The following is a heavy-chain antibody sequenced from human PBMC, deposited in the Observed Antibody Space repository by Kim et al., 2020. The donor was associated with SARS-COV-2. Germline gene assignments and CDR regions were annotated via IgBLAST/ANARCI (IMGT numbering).Heavy chain of an antibody. Sequence: GGSLRLSCAASGFTFSSYEMNWVRQAPGKGLEWVSYISSSGSTIYYADSVKGRFTISRDNAKNSLYLQMNSLRAEDTAVYYCASLVAGTSGDAFDIWGQGTMVTVSS. V-gene: IGHV3-48*03. J-gene: IGHJ3*02. CDR1: GFTFSSYE. CDR2: ISSSGSTI. CDR3: ASLVAGTSGDAFDI. D-gene: IGHD6-19*01.